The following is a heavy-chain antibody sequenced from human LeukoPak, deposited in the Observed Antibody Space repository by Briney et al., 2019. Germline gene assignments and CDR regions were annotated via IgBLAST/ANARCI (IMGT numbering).Heavy chain of an antibody. J-gene: IGHJ4*02. V-gene: IGHV1-46*01. CDR1: GYTFTSYY. Sequence: ASVKVSCKASGYTFTSYYMHWVRQAPGQGLEWMGIINPSGGSTSYAQKFQGRVTMTRDTSTSTVYMELSSLRSEDTAVYYCARATYYYAYSGLPTPGLSDYWGQGTLVTVSS. CDR2: INPSGGST. D-gene: IGHD3-22*01. CDR3: ARATYYYAYSGLPTPGLSDY.